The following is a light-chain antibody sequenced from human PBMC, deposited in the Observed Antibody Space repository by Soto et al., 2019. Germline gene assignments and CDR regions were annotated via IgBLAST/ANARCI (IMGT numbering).Light chain of an antibody. CDR2: GAS. V-gene: IGKV1-17*01. CDR3: LQYNTYPGT. Sequence: DIQMTQSPSSLSASIGDRITITCRASQVIGNDLAWYQQKPAKAPARLIYGASSLQSGAPSRFSGSGSGTDFTLTISSLQTEDFATYYCLQYNTYPGTFGQGTKVEI. CDR1: QVIGND. J-gene: IGKJ1*01.